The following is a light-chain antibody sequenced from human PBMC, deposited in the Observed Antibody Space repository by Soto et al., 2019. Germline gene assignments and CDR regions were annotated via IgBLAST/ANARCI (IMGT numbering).Light chain of an antibody. CDR2: LNSDGTH. J-gene: IGLJ3*02. V-gene: IGLV4-69*01. CDR3: QTWGTAIRV. Sequence: QPVLTQSPSASASLGASVKLTCTLSSGHSSYAIAWHQQQPEEGPRYLMKLNSDGTHSKGDGIPDRFSGSSSGAERYLTISSLQSEDEAVYYCQTWGTAIRVFGGGTKLTVL. CDR1: SGHSSYA.